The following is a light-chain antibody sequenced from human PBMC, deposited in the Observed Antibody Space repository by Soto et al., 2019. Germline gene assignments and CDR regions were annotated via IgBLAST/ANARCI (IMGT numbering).Light chain of an antibody. CDR2: AAS. V-gene: IGKV1-8*01. CDR1: QGISSY. Sequence: AIRMTQSPSSLSASTGDRVTITCRASQGISSYLAWYQQKPGKAPKLLIYAASTLQSGVPSRFSGSVSGTDFTLTISCLQSEDFATYYCQQYYSYPRTFGQGNKGEL. J-gene: IGKJ1*01. CDR3: QQYYSYPRT.